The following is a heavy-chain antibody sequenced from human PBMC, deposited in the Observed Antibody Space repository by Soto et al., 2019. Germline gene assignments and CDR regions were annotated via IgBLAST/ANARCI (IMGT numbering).Heavy chain of an antibody. CDR2: ISTRSTYT. V-gene: IGHV3-48*03. D-gene: IGHD1-1*01. Sequence: GGSLRLSCAASGFTFSSYEMNWVRQAPGKGLEWVSYISTRSTYTNYADSVKGRFTISRDNAKNSLYLQMDSLRVEDTAVYYCARDLAWKRGKVGRYYYGMDVWGQVTTVTVSS. CDR1: GFTFSSYE. CDR3: ARDLAWKRGKVGRYYYGMDV. J-gene: IGHJ6*02.